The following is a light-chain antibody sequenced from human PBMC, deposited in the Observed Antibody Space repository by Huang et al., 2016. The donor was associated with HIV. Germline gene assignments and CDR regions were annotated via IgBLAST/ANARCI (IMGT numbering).Light chain of an antibody. J-gene: IGKJ5*01. CDR1: QGISNS. CDR2: AAS. CDR3: QQYYSTPPIT. Sequence: DIQMTQSPSSLSASVGARVTIPCRASQGISNSLACYHQQPGKAPKLLLYAASRLKSGVPSRFSGSGSGTDYTRTISSRQPEDVATYYCQQYYSTPPITFGRGTRLEIK. V-gene: IGKV1-NL1*01.